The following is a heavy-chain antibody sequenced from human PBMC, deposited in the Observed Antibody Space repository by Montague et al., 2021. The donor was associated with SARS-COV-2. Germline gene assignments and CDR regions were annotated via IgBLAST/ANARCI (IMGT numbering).Heavy chain of an antibody. Sequence: SETLSLTCTVSGGSISSYYWNWIRQSPGKGLEWIGYIYYSGSTKXNPSLKRRVTISVDTSKSQMSLRLNSVTAADTAVYYCAGDRGRFWHFDLWGRGTLVTVSS. J-gene: IGHJ2*01. CDR1: GGSISSYY. V-gene: IGHV4-59*01. D-gene: IGHD5-12*01. CDR3: AGDRGRFWHFDL. CDR2: IYYSGST.